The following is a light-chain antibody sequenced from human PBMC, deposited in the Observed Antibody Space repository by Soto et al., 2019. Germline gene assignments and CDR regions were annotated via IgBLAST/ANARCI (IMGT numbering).Light chain of an antibody. CDR2: GAS. CDR1: QSVSSSY. V-gene: IGKV3-20*01. CDR3: QQYGSSLSIT. Sequence: EVVMTQAPATLSMSPGESATLSCSASQSVSSSYLAWYQQKPGQAPRLLIYGASSRATRIPDRFSGSGSGTDFTLTISRLEPEDFAVYYCQQYGSSLSITFGQGTRLEIK. J-gene: IGKJ5*01.